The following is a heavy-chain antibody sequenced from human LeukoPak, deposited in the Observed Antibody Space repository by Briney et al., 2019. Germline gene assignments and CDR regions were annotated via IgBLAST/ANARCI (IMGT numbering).Heavy chain of an antibody. V-gene: IGHV1-8*01. CDR3: AKSTMGTRRINDL. CDR1: GYSFTSYD. Sequence: ASVKVSCKASGYSFTSYDINWVRQATGQGLEWMGWMNPDSGNTGYAQKFQGRVTKNRDTSISTAYMELSSLRSDDTAVYYCAKSTMGTRRINDLWGRGTLVTVSS. J-gene: IGHJ5*02. CDR2: MNPDSGNT. D-gene: IGHD3-10*01.